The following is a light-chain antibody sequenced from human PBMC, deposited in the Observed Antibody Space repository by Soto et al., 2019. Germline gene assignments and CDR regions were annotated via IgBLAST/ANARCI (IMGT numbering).Light chain of an antibody. J-gene: IGLJ1*01. CDR1: SSDVGGYNY. Sequence: QSALTQPASVSGSPGQSITISCTGTSSDVGGYNYVSWYQQHPGKAPKLMIYDVSNRPSVVSNRFSGSKSGNTASLTISGLQAEDEADYYCSSYTSSSTYVFGTGTKLTV. CDR2: DVS. CDR3: SSYTSSSTYV. V-gene: IGLV2-14*01.